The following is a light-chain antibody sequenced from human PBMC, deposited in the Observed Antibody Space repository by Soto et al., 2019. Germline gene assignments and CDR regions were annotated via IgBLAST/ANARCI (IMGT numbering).Light chain of an antibody. CDR3: SSYTSSGTYV. V-gene: IGLV2-14*01. J-gene: IGLJ1*01. CDR2: DVS. CDR1: SSDVGGYNY. Sequence: QXVLTQPASVSGSPGQSITISCTGTSSDVGGYNYVSWYQQHPGKAPKLLIYDVSNRPSGVSNRFSGSKSGNTASLTISGLQAEDEADYYCSSYTSSGTYVFGTGNKVTVL.